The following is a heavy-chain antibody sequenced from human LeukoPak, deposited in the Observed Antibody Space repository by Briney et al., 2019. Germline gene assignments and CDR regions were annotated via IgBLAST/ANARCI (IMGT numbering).Heavy chain of an antibody. CDR2: ISAYNGNT. CDR3: ARDLREQLDYYGMDV. D-gene: IGHD6-6*01. V-gene: IGHV1-18*01. CDR1: GYTFRTYG. Sequence: ASVTVSCTASGYTFRTYGLSWVRQAPGQGLEWMGWISAYNGNTNYAQKLQGRVTMTTDTSTSTAYMELRSLRSDDTAVYYCARDLREQLDYYGMDVWGQGTTVTVSS. J-gene: IGHJ6*02.